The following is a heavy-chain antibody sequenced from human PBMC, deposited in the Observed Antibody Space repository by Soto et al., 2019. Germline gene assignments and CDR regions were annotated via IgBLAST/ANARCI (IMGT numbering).Heavy chain of an antibody. Sequence: ASVKVSCKASGYTFTNYYMHWVRQAPGQGLEWAGIIYPSGGSTRNAQKFQGRVTMTRDTSTSTVYMELSSLRSEDTAVYYCARDFSGPMDYWGRGTLVTVS. D-gene: IGHD3-10*01. J-gene: IGHJ4*02. CDR2: IYPSGGST. CDR1: GYTFTNYY. V-gene: IGHV1-46*01. CDR3: ARDFSGPMDY.